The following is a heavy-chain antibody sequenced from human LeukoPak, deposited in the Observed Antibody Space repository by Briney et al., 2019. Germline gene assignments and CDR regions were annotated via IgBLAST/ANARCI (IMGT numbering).Heavy chain of an antibody. J-gene: IGHJ5*02. D-gene: IGHD6-6*01. CDR3: AHRPIISIAARINWFDP. V-gene: IGHV2-5*02. CDR1: GFSLSTSGVG. Sequence: SGPTLVKPTQTLTLTCTFSGFSLSTSGVGVGWIRQPPGKALEWLALIYWDDDKRYSPSLKSRLTITKDTSKNQVVLTMTNMDPVDTATYYCAHRPIISIAARINWFDPWGQGTLVTVSS. CDR2: IYWDDDK.